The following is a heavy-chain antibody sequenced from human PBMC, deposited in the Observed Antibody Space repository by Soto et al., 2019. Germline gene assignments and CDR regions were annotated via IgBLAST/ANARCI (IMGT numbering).Heavy chain of an antibody. J-gene: IGHJ6*02. D-gene: IGHD1-26*01. CDR1: GFTFSSYA. Sequence: HPGGSLRLSCAASGFTFSSYAMSWVRQAPGKGLEWVSAISGSGGGTYYADSVKGRFTISRDNSKNTLYLQMNSLRAEDTAVYYCAKDRKVGATTYYYFYGMDVWGQGTTVTVSS. CDR2: ISGSGGGT. V-gene: IGHV3-23*01. CDR3: AKDRKVGATTYYYFYGMDV.